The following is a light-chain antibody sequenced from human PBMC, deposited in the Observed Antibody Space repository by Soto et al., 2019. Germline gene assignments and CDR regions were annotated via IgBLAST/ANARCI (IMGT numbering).Light chain of an antibody. J-gene: IGKJ1*01. CDR2: DAS. Sequence: DIQMTQSPSTLSASVGDTVTITCRASQSVSIWLAWYQKKPGKAPKVLIWDASTLQRGVPSRFSGSGSGTEFTLTISSLQPEDVGSYYCQHMRTFGQGTKVDIK. V-gene: IGKV1-5*01. CDR1: QSVSIW. CDR3: QHMRT.